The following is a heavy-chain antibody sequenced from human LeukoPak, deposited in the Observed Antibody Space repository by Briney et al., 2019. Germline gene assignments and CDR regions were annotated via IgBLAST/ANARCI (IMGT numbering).Heavy chain of an antibody. CDR1: GGSISSSSYY. J-gene: IGHJ4*02. D-gene: IGHD4-11*01. CDR2: IYYSGST. CDR3: TRQAGSHYTYNFDY. V-gene: IGHV4-39*01. Sequence: PSETLSLTCTVSGGSISSSSYYWGWIRQPPGKGLEWIGSIYYSGSTNYKPSLRSRVTISVDTSKNQFSLKLSSVTAADTAVYYCTRQAGSHYTYNFDYWGQGTLVTVSS.